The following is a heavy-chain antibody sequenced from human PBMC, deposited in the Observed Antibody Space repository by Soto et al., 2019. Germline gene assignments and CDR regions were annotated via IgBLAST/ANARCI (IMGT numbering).Heavy chain of an antibody. Sequence: QVQLVQSGAEVKKPGASVKVSCKASGYTFTSYGISWVRQAPGQGLEWMGWISAYNGNTNYAQKLQGRVTMIPDTSTSTAYMELRSLRSDDTAMYYCAKDPPFLYGDYEYYFDYWGQGTLVTVSS. CDR2: ISAYNGNT. CDR1: GYTFTSYG. J-gene: IGHJ4*02. V-gene: IGHV1-18*01. D-gene: IGHD4-17*01. CDR3: AKDPPFLYGDYEYYFDY.